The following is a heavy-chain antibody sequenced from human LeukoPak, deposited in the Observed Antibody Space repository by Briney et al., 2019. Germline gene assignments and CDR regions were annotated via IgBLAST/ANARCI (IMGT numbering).Heavy chain of an antibody. V-gene: IGHV4-34*01. Sequence: PSETLSLTCAVYGGSFSGYYWSWIRQPPGKGLEWIGEINHSGSTNYNPSLKSRVTISVDTSKNQFSLKLSSVTAADTAVYYCARPSSSWHYYFDYWGQGTLVTVSS. D-gene: IGHD6-13*01. CDR2: INHSGST. J-gene: IGHJ4*02. CDR3: ARPSSSWHYYFDY. CDR1: GGSFSGYY.